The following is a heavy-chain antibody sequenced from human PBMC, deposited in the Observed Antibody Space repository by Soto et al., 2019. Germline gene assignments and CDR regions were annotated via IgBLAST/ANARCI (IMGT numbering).Heavy chain of an antibody. CDR3: ARGLSWSPYFDL. Sequence: QVKLQESGPGLVKPSETLSLTCTVSGASITTKSWNWVRQSPGKGLEWIGYRYYSGTTNYNPSLKSRVTISIGTSKNQISLNLTSVTAADTAIYYCARGLSWSPYFDLWGQGTRVTVSS. J-gene: IGHJ4*02. CDR1: GASITTKS. D-gene: IGHD6-13*01. V-gene: IGHV4-59*01. CDR2: RYYSGTT.